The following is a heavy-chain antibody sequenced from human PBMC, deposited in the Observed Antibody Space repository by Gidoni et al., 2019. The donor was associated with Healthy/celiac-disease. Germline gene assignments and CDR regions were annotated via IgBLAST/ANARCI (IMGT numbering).Heavy chain of an antibody. Sequence: EVQLVESGGVVVQPGGSLRLSCAASGFTFDDYTMHWVRQAPGKGLEWVSLISWDGGSTYYADSVKGRFTISRDNSKNSLYLQMNSLRTEDTALYYCAKDIPFSSGGGDAFDIWGQGTMVTVSS. D-gene: IGHD3-22*01. CDR2: ISWDGGST. J-gene: IGHJ3*02. CDR1: GFTFDDYT. V-gene: IGHV3-43*01. CDR3: AKDIPFSSGGGDAFDI.